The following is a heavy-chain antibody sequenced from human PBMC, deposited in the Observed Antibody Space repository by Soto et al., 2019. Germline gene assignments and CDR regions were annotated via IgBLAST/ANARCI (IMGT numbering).Heavy chain of an antibody. V-gene: IGHV4-31*03. D-gene: IGHD2-2*01. CDR1: GDSLHIGSYY. CDR3: ARDGNSNANHIDP. J-gene: IGHJ5*02. CDR2: IFYTVKA. Sequence: PSETLSLTCSVSGDSLHIGSYYCTWILQHPGKGLEWMGDIFYTVKAYYNPSLESRLSMSVDRSKNKFSLRLSSVTAADTAVYYCARDGNSNANHIDPWGQGTLVTVSS.